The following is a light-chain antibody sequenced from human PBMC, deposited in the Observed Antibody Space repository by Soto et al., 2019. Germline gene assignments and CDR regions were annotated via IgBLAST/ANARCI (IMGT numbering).Light chain of an antibody. CDR1: QSISSW. J-gene: IGKJ1*01. V-gene: IGKV1-5*01. Sequence: DIQMTQSPSTLSAYVGDRVTITCRASQSISSWLAWYQQKPGKAPNLLIHDAASLEAGVPSRFSGSGTGTEFTLTINSLQPTDFATYYCQQYNSYPWTFGQGTKVDIK. CDR2: DAA. CDR3: QQYNSYPWT.